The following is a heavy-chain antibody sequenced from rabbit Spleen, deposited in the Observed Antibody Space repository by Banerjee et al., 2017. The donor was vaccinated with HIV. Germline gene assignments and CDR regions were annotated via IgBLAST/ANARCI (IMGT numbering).Heavy chain of an antibody. V-gene: IGHV1S40*01. CDR2: IDSGSRDFT. J-gene: IGHJ6*01. Sequence: QSLEESGGDLVKPGASLTLTCTASGFSFSSSDYMCWVRQAPGKGLEWIACIDSGSRDFTYSASWAQGRFTISKTSSTTVTLQMTSLTVADTATYFCARDTGSSFSTYGMDLWGPGTLVTVS. CDR3: ARDTGSSFSTYGMDL. D-gene: IGHD8-1*01. CDR1: GFSFSSSDY.